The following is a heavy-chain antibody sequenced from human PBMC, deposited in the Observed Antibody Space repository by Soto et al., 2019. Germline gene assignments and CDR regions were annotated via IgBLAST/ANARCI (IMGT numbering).Heavy chain of an antibody. Sequence: EVQLVESGGGLVQPGGSLRLSCAASGFTVSSNYMSWVRQAPGKGLEWVSVIYSGGSTYYADSVKGRFTISRDNSKNTLYLQMNSLRAADTAVYYCARVAYSSGWFFDCWGQGTLVTVSS. J-gene: IGHJ4*02. V-gene: IGHV3-66*01. CDR3: ARVAYSSGWFFDC. D-gene: IGHD6-19*01. CDR2: IYSGGST. CDR1: GFTVSSNY.